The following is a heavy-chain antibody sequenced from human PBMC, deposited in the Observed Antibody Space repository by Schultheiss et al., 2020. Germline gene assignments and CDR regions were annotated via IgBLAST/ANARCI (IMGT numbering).Heavy chain of an antibody. CDR2: ISYDGSNK. V-gene: IGHV3-30*03. J-gene: IGHJ3*02. CDR1: GFTFSSYS. D-gene: IGHD3-3*01. CDR3: ARDKDDFWSGLSMGAFDI. Sequence: GGSLRLSCAASGFTFSSYSMHWVRQAPGKGLEWVAVISYDGSNKYYADSVKGRFTISRDNAKNSLYLQMNSLRAEDTAVYYCARDKDDFWSGLSMGAFDIWGQGTMVNVSS.